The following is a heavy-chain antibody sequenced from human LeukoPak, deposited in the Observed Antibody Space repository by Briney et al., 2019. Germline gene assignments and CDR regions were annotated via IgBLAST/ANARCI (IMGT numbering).Heavy chain of an antibody. V-gene: IGHV4-34*01. CDR3: ARERYFDWFDY. Sequence: SETLSLTCAVYGGSFSGYYWSWIRQPPGKGLEWIGEINHSGSTNYNPSLKSRVTISVDTSKNQFSLKLSSATAADTAVYYCARERYFDWFDYWGQGTLVTVSS. CDR1: GGSFSGYY. CDR2: INHSGST. D-gene: IGHD3-9*01. J-gene: IGHJ4*02.